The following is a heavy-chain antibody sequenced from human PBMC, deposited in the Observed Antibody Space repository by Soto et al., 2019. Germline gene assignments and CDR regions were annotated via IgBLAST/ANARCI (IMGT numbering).Heavy chain of an antibody. D-gene: IGHD3-9*01. J-gene: IGHJ6*02. CDR3: ARQYYDILTGPMAYYYYGMDV. V-gene: IGHV4-4*02. CDR2: IYHSGST. Sequence: SETLSLTCAVSGGSISSSNWWSWVRQPPGKGLEWIGEIYHSGSTNYNPSLKSRVTISVDKSKNQFSLKLSSVTAADTSVYYCARQYYDILTGPMAYYYYGMDVLGQGTTVT. CDR1: GGSISSSNW.